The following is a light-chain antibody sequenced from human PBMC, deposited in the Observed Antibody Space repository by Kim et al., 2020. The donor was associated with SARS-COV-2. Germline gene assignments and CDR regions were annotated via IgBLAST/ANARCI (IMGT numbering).Light chain of an antibody. CDR3: QQYNNWPPWT. J-gene: IGKJ1*01. Sequence: SAGERATLSGRASQSVSSNLAWYQQKPGQAPRLLIYGASTRATGIPARFSGSGSGTEFTLTISSLQSEDFALYYCQQYNNWPPWTFGQGTKVDIK. V-gene: IGKV3-15*01. CDR2: GAS. CDR1: QSVSSN.